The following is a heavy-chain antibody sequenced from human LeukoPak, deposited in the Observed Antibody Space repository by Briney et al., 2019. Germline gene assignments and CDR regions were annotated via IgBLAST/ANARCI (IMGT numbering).Heavy chain of an antibody. D-gene: IGHD3-9*01. Sequence: ASVEVSCKASGYSFTRNAIHWVRQAPGQRLEWMGWIDSDKGNTKYSQEFQDRVTFTRDTSASTVYMELSRLRSDDTAVYYCAREYILTAYYGDYWGQGTLVTVSS. J-gene: IGHJ4*02. CDR3: AREYILTAYYGDY. V-gene: IGHV1-3*04. CDR1: GYSFTRNA. CDR2: IDSDKGNT.